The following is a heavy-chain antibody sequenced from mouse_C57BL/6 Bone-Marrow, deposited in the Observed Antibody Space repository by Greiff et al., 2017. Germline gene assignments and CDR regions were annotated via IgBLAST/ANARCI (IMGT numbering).Heavy chain of an antibody. Sequence: QVQLQQSGAELARPWASVKLSCKASGYTFTSYGISWVKQRTGPGLEWIGEIYPRSGNTYYNEKFKGKATLTADKSSSTAYMELRSLTSEDAAVYFCARRGNPYAMDYWGQGTSVTVSS. CDR3: ARRGNPYAMDY. J-gene: IGHJ4*01. V-gene: IGHV1-81*01. CDR1: GYTFTSYG. D-gene: IGHD2-1*01. CDR2: IYPRSGNT.